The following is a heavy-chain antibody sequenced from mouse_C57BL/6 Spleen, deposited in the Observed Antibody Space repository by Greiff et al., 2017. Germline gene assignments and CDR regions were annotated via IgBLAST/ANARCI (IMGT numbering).Heavy chain of an antibody. J-gene: IGHJ2*01. CDR3: ARGQYGSPFDY. V-gene: IGHV3-6*01. CDR1: GYSITSGYY. Sequence: VQLQQSGPGLVKPSQSLSFTCSVTGYSITSGYYWNWIRQFPGNKREWVGYIRYDGSNNYTPSLKNRISITPDTSTNQFFLKFNSVTTEDTATYYGARGQYGSPFDYWGQDPPLTFSS. D-gene: IGHD1-1*01. CDR2: IRYDGSN.